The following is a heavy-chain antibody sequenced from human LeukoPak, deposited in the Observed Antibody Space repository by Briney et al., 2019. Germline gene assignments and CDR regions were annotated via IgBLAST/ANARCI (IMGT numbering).Heavy chain of an antibody. CDR2: IYYSGST. J-gene: IGHJ4*02. D-gene: IGHD1-1*01. V-gene: IGHV4-39*01. CDR1: GCSISGSSYY. Sequence: SETLSLTCTVSGCSISGSSYYWGWIRQPPGKWLEWIGSIYYSGSTYYHPSLKSRVTISVDTSKNQFSLKLSSVTAADTAVYYCATAFNEANVLPAHDYWGQGTLVTVSS. CDR3: ATAFNEANVLPAHDY.